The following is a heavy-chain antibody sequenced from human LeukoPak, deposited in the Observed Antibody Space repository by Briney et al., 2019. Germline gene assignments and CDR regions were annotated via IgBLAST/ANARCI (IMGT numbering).Heavy chain of an antibody. Sequence: PSETLSLTCTVSGGSISTYYWSWLRQPPGKGLEWIGHIYYSGNTNYNPSLNIRVTISVDTSKNQFSLKLSSVTAADTAVYYCARRGYCSGTSCYIFDYWGQGTLVTVSS. CDR1: GGSISTYY. V-gene: IGHV4-59*08. CDR2: IYYSGNT. J-gene: IGHJ4*02. CDR3: ARRGYCSGTSCYIFDY. D-gene: IGHD2-2*02.